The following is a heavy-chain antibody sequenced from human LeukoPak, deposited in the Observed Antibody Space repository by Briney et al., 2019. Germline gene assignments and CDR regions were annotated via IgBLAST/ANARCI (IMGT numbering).Heavy chain of an antibody. CDR1: GFAFSNYA. J-gene: IGHJ5*02. Sequence: PGGSLRLFCSASGFAFSNYAMHWVRQAPGKGLEYVSAISTNGGGTYYADSVKGRFTISRDNSKNTLYLQMSSLRAEDTALYYCVKLDWGYYYDTWGQGTLVTVSS. CDR2: ISTNGGGT. D-gene: IGHD3-22*01. V-gene: IGHV3-64D*09. CDR3: VKLDWGYYYDT.